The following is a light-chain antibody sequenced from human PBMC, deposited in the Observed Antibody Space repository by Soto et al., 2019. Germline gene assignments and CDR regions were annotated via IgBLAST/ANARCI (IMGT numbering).Light chain of an antibody. Sequence: QSVLTQPPSVSGAPGQRVTISCTGNNSNIGAGYEAHWYQQLPGTAPRLLIYGNIYRPSGVPDRFSGSKSGTSVSLAITGLQAEYEYASHGQSYDSSLSGVVFGGGTNLTVL. CDR3: QSYDSSLSGVV. CDR1: NSNIGAGYE. V-gene: IGLV1-40*01. J-gene: IGLJ3*02. CDR2: GNI.